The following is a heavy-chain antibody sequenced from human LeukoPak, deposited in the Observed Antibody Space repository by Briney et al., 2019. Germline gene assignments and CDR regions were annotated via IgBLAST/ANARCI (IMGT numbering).Heavy chain of an antibody. Sequence: SETLSLTCAVYGGSFSGYYWGWIRQPPGKGLQWIGSIFHSGNSYYNPSLKSRVTISVDTSKNQFSLKLSSVTAADTAMYYCARVSRGNSVGGDYWGQGTLVTVSS. V-gene: IGHV4-34*12. CDR2: IFHSGNS. D-gene: IGHD4-23*01. J-gene: IGHJ4*02. CDR3: ARVSRGNSVGGDY. CDR1: GGSFSGYY.